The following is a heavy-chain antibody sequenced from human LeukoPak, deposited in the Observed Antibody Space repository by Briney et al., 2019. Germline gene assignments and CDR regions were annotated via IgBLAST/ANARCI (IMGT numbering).Heavy chain of an antibody. V-gene: IGHV1-2*02. CDR2: INPNSGDT. D-gene: IGHD5-18*01. Sequence: EASVTVSCKASGYTFTGYYMHWVRQAPGQGLEWMGWINPNSGDTNYAQKFQGRVTMNKDTSISKAYMELNRLRSDDTAMYYCAREEYTYGFYYWGQGTLVTVSS. CDR1: GYTFTGYY. J-gene: IGHJ4*02. CDR3: AREEYTYGFYY.